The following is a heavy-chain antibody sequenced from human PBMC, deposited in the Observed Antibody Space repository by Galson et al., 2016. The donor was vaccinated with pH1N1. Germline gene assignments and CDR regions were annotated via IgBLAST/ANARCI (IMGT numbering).Heavy chain of an antibody. D-gene: IGHD5-12*01. CDR2: IYTGGIT. V-gene: IGHV3-53*01. CDR1: GFSVRSNY. J-gene: IGHJ4*02. CDR3: ARDEGYVNYYRGMDV. Sequence: SLRLSCAVSGFSVRSNYMSWVRQAPGKGLEWVSVIYTGGITQYADSVKGRFTISRDNSKNTLYLQMNSLRAEDTAIYFCARDEGYVNYYRGMDVWGQGTLVIVSS.